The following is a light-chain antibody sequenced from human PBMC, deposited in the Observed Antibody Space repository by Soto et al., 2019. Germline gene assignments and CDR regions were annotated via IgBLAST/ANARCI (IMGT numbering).Light chain of an antibody. CDR1: QSVSSN. Sequence: EIVMTQSPATLSVSPGERATLSCRASQSVSSNLAWYQQKPGQAPRLLIYGASTRATGIPARFSGSGSGTEFTLTISSLQSEDFEVYYCQQDNNWPPITFGQGTRLESK. CDR2: GAS. CDR3: QQDNNWPPIT. J-gene: IGKJ5*01. V-gene: IGKV3-15*01.